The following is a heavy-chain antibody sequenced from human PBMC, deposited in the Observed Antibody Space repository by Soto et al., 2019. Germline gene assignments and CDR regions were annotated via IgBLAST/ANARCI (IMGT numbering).Heavy chain of an antibody. Sequence: GSGPTLVNPTETLTLTCTVSGFSLSNARMGVSWIRQPPGKALEWLAHIFSNDEKSYSTSLKSRLTISKDTSKSQVVLTMTNMDPVDTATYYCARTPIYYVWGSYRYSYFAYWGQGTLVTVSS. V-gene: IGHV2-26*01. CDR1: GFSLSNARMG. CDR2: IFSNDEK. CDR3: ARTPIYYVWGSYRYSYFAY. J-gene: IGHJ4*02. D-gene: IGHD3-16*02.